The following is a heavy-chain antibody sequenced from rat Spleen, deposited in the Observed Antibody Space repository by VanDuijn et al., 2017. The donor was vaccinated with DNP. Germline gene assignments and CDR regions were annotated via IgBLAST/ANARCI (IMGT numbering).Heavy chain of an antibody. Sequence: EVQLQESGPGLVKPSQSLSLTCSVTGYSITSNYWGWIRKFPGNKMEWIGHIRYSGSTSYNPSLKSRISITRDTSKNQFFLHLRSVTTEDTATYFCARGNDGYYPNWYFDFWGPGTMVTVSS. CDR1: GYSITSNY. CDR2: IRYSGST. J-gene: IGHJ1*01. D-gene: IGHD1-12*03. CDR3: ARGNDGYYPNWYFDF. V-gene: IGHV3-1*01.